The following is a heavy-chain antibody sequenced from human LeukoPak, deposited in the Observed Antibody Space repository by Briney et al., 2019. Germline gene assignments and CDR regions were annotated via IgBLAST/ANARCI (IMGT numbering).Heavy chain of an antibody. CDR2: INPNSGGT. J-gene: IGHJ5*02. CDR3: ARGPSGRRVLVVPAAQNQECHP. V-gene: IGHV1-2*02. CDR1: GYTFTGYY. Sequence: GASVKVSCKASGYTFTGYYMRWVRQAPGQGLEWMGWINPNSGGTNYAQKFQGGVTMTRDTSISTAYMELSRLRSDDTAVYYCARGPSGRRVLVVPAAQNQECHPWGQGTLVTVSS. D-gene: IGHD2-2*01.